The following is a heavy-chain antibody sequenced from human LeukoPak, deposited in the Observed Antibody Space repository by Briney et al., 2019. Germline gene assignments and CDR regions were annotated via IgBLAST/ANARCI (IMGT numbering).Heavy chain of an antibody. D-gene: IGHD5-18*01. CDR2: IFYSGST. CDR3: ARPGVGSGRYGAFDI. J-gene: IGHJ3*02. CDR1: GGSISSYY. Sequence: SETLSLTCTVSGGSISSYYWSWIRQPPGKGLEWIGYIFYSGSTNYNPSLKSRVTISVDTSKNQFSLKLSSVTAADTAVYYCARPGVGSGRYGAFDIWGQGTMVTVSS. V-gene: IGHV4-59*08.